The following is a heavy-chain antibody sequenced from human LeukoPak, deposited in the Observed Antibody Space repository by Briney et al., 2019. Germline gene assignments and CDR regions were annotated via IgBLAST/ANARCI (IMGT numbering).Heavy chain of an antibody. CDR3: ARVRARWELPDY. CDR2: INPSGGSA. CDR1: GYTFTSYY. V-gene: IGHV1-46*01. Sequence: ASVKVSCKASGYTFTSYYMHWVRQAPGQGLEWMGIINPSGGSASYAQKFQGRVTMTRDTSTSTVYMELSSLRSEDTAVYYCARVRARWELPDYWGQGTLVTVSS. D-gene: IGHD1-26*01. J-gene: IGHJ4*02.